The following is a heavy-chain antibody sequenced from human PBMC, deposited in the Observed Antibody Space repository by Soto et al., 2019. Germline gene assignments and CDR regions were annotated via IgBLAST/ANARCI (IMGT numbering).Heavy chain of an antibody. J-gene: IGHJ4*02. CDR1: GFTFSSYG. CDR2: ISYDGSNK. V-gene: IGHV3-30*18. CDR3: AKYRSHWNFGGSFDY. Sequence: PGGSLRLSCAASGFTFSSYGMHWVRQAPGKGLEWVAVISYDGSNKYYADSVKGRFTISRDNSKNTLYLQMNSLRAEYTAVYYCAKYRSHWNFGGSFDYWGQGTLVTVSS. D-gene: IGHD1-7*01.